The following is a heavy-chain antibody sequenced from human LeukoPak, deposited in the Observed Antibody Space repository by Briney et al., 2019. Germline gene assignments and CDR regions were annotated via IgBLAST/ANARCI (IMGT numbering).Heavy chain of an antibody. CDR2: ITNTNSGSVI. V-gene: IGHV3-48*04. D-gene: IGHD3-10*01. CDR1: GFTFSSYA. Sequence: GGSLRLSRAASGFTFSSYAISWVRQAPGKGLEWISYITNTNSGSVIYYADSVQGRFTVSRDNAKNSLYLQMSSLRAEDTAVYYCARRMVRGVITRADWFDLWGQGSLVTVSS. J-gene: IGHJ5*02. CDR3: ARRMVRGVITRADWFDL.